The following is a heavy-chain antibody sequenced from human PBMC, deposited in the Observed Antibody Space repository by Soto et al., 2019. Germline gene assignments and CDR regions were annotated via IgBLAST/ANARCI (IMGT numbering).Heavy chain of an antibody. D-gene: IGHD1-26*01. Sequence: QVQLVESGGGVVQPGGSLRLSCAASGFSFSSFGMHWVRQAPGKGLEWLAVIGFDGNYKYHADAVKGRFTISRDNSKNPLFLQMSSLRPEDTAFFYCVKDNFLRGSSENCSFDLWGRGPLVTVSS. V-gene: IGHV3-30*02. CDR2: IGFDGNYK. CDR1: GFSFSSFG. CDR3: VKDNFLRGSSENCSFDL. J-gene: IGHJ2*01.